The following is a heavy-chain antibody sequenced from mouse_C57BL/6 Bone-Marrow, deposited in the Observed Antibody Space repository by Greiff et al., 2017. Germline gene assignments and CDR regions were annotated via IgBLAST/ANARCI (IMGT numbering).Heavy chain of an antibody. CDR3: ARGEPYDYDWFAY. Sequence: EVKLMESGGGLVKPGGSLKLSCAASGFTFSDYGMHWVRQAPEKGLEWVAYISSGSSTIYYADTVKGRFTFSRDNAKNTLFLQMTSLRSEDTAMYYCARGEPYDYDWFAYWGQGTLVTVSA. V-gene: IGHV5-17*01. D-gene: IGHD2-4*01. CDR1: GFTFSDYG. CDR2: ISSGSSTI. J-gene: IGHJ3*01.